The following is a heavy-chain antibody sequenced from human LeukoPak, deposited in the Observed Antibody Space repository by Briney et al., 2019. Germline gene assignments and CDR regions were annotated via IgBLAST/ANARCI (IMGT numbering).Heavy chain of an antibody. CDR3: ARGGPYSSEPVGNWFGP. CDR1: GFTFNIYA. CDR2: ISYSAAGT. Sequence: GGSLRLSCAASGFTFNIYAMNWVRQAPGKGLEWISSISYSAAGTYYADSVKGRFSISRDNSKKIVYLQMNSLRAEDTAVYYCARGGPYSSEPVGNWFGPWGQGTLVTVSS. J-gene: IGHJ5*02. D-gene: IGHD6-19*01. V-gene: IGHV3-23*01.